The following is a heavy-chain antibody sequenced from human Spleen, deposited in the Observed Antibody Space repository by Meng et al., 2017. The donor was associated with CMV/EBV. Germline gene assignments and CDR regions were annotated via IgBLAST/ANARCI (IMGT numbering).Heavy chain of an antibody. CDR2: ISPSIGST. V-gene: IGHV1-18*04. CDR3: ARGTGIFDY. J-gene: IGHJ4*02. Sequence: VSCRASGYTFTSHGITLVRQAPGQGLEWMGWISPSIGSTNYAQRLEGRVTMTTDRSTTTAYLELKSLRYDDTAVYFCARGTGIFDYWGQGTLVTVSS. CDR1: GYTFTSHG. D-gene: IGHD7-27*01.